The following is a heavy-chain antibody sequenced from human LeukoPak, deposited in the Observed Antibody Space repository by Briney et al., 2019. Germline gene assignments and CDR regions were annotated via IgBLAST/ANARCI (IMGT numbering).Heavy chain of an antibody. J-gene: IGHJ4*02. CDR3: AKALNIVVVTATDY. D-gene: IGHD2-21*02. CDR2: ISYDGSNK. CDR1: GFTFNNYA. Sequence: GGSLRLSCAASGFTFNNYAMHWVRQAPGKGLEWVALISYDGSNKFYADSVKGRFTIPRDNSKNTLYLQMNSLRAEDTAVYYCAKALNIVVVTATDYWGQGTLVTVSS. V-gene: IGHV3-30*18.